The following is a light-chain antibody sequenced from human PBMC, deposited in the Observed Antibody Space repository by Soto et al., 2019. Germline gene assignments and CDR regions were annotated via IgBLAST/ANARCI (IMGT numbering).Light chain of an antibody. CDR2: DAS. V-gene: IGKV3-11*01. Sequence: IVLTQSPATLSLSPGERATLSCRASQSVGRYLAWYQQKSGQAPRLLIYDASNRATGIPARFSGSGSGTDFTLTISSLEPEDFALYYCQQRSNWPPGFTFGPGTKVDIK. CDR3: QQRSNWPPGFT. CDR1: QSVGRY. J-gene: IGKJ3*01.